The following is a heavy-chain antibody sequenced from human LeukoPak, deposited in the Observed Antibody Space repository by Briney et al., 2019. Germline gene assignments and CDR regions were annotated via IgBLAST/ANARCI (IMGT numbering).Heavy chain of an antibody. V-gene: IGHV4-4*02. D-gene: IGHD2-8*01. CDR3: SRENGAFSPFGY. Sequence: SETLSLTCGVSGVSITSTNWWSWVRQPPGQGLEWIGEVSLSGLTNYNPSLSSRVIMALDTSKNHLSLKLTSVTAADTAVYYCSRENGAFSPFGYWGQGTLVTVPS. CDR2: VSLSGLT. CDR1: GVSITSTNW. J-gene: IGHJ4*02.